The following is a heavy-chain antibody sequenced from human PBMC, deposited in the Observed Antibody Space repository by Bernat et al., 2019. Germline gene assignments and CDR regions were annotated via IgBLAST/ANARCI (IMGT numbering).Heavy chain of an antibody. CDR2: IAHNGNT. Sequence: QVQLVQSGAEVKKPGASVKVSCKASGYTFTSYGISWVRQAPGQGLEWVGWIAHNGNTNYAQKLQGRVTMTTDTSTSTAYMELRSLRSDDTAVYYCARVYSGYGGDWGQGTLVTVSS. V-gene: IGHV1-18*01. CDR1: GYTFTSYG. J-gene: IGHJ4*02. D-gene: IGHD5-12*01. CDR3: ARVYSGYGGD.